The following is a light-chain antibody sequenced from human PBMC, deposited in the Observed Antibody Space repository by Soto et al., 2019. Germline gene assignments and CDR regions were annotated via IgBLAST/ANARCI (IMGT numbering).Light chain of an antibody. CDR3: HTYNSYSLHT. V-gene: IGKV1-5*01. CDR2: DAS. J-gene: IGKJ2*01. Sequence: DIQMTQSPSTLSASVGDRITITCRASQSVSRRLAWYQQKPGKAPKLLIYDASSLESGVPSRFSGRRSGTEFTLTISSLQPDDCATYYCHTYNSYSLHTFXQGTKADIK. CDR1: QSVSRR.